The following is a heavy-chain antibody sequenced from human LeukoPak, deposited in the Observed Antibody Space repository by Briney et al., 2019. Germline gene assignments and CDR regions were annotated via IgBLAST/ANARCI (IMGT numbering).Heavy chain of an antibody. CDR3: ARHGMTAVTSLDY. V-gene: IGHV4-59*08. J-gene: IGHJ4*02. D-gene: IGHD4-17*01. Sequence: SETLSLTCTVSGGSIISDYWSWIRQPPGKGLEWIGYIYYSGSTKYGPSLKSRVTISVDTSKNQFSLKLNSVTAADTAVYYCARHGMTAVTSLDYWGQGTLVTVSS. CDR2: IYYSGST. CDR1: GGSIISDY.